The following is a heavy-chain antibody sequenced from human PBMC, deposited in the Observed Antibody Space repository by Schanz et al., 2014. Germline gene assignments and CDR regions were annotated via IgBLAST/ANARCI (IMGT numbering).Heavy chain of an antibody. D-gene: IGHD2-8*02. CDR1: GFTFSSYA. V-gene: IGHV3-23*01. J-gene: IGHJ4*02. CDR3: AKTLFPGGTQTFGN. CDR2: ILGLASTT. Sequence: EVQLLESGGGLVQPGGSLRLSCAASGFTFSSYAINWVRQAPGKGLEWVSAILGLASTTYYADSVKGRFTISRDNSKNTLNLQMNSLRPEDTAVYYCAKTLFPGGTQTFGNWGRGTLVTVSS.